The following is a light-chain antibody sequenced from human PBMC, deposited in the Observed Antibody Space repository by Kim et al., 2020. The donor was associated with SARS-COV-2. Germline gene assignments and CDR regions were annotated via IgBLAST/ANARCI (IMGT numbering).Light chain of an antibody. CDR1: NIGNKN. J-gene: IGLJ2*01. CDR2: RDT. Sequence: VSLGQTDRITGGEKNIGNKNVHWYQQKPGQAPILVIYRDTNRPSGIPERFSGSNSGNTATLTISRAQAGDESDYYCQVWDSSIGVFGGGTQLTVL. CDR3: QVWDSSIGV. V-gene: IGLV3-9*01.